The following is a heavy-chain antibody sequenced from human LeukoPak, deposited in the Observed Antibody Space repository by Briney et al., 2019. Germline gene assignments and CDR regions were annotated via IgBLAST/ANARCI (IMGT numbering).Heavy chain of an antibody. CDR1: GFTVSSNY. J-gene: IGHJ4*02. CDR2: IYSGGST. CDR3: AKGNYDILTGVHLDY. Sequence: GGSLRLSCAASGFTVSSNYMSWVRQAPGKGLEWVSVIYSGGSTYYADSVKGRFTISRDNSKNTLYLQMNSLRAEDTAVYYCAKGNYDILTGVHLDYWGQGTLVTVSS. V-gene: IGHV3-53*01. D-gene: IGHD3-9*01.